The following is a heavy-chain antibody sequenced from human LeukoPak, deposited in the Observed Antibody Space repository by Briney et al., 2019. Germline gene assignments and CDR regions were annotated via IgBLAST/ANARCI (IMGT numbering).Heavy chain of an antibody. D-gene: IGHD1-26*01. CDR3: VKHRLGRSPGLGY. CDR2: VSYDGTNE. V-gene: IGHV3-30*02. Sequence: GGSLRLSCAASGFTFNSYGMHWVRQAPGKGLEWEAFVSYDGTNEYFADSVKGRFTISRDNSKYTLYLQMNSLRGDDTAVYYCVKHRLGRSPGLGYWGQGTLVTVSS. CDR1: GFTFNSYG. J-gene: IGHJ4*02.